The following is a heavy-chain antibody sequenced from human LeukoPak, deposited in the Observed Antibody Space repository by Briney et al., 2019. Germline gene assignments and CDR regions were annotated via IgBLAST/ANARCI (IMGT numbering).Heavy chain of an antibody. CDR2: INPSGGST. CDR3: ARDNRLAAAGSGYFDL. V-gene: IGHV1-46*01. Sequence: ASVKVSCKASGYTFTSYYMHWVRQAPGQGLEWMGIINPSGGSTSYAQKFQGRVTMTRDTSTSTVYMELSSLGSEDTAVYYCARDNRLAAAGSGYFDLWGRGTLVTVYS. D-gene: IGHD6-13*01. CDR1: GYTFTSYY. J-gene: IGHJ2*01.